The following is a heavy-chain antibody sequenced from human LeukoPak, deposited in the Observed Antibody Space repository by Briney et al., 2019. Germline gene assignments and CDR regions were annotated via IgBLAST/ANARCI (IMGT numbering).Heavy chain of an antibody. Sequence: SETLSLTCTVAGGSISSSSYYWGWIRQPPGKGLEWIGNIYYSGRTYYNPSLKSRVTISVDTSKNQFSLNLSSVTAADTAVSYCARRGALDFWSGYYAFGSWFDPWGQGTLVTVSS. V-gene: IGHV4-39*01. D-gene: IGHD3-3*01. CDR3: ARRGALDFWSGYYAFGSWFDP. J-gene: IGHJ5*02. CDR1: GGSISSSSYY. CDR2: IYYSGRT.